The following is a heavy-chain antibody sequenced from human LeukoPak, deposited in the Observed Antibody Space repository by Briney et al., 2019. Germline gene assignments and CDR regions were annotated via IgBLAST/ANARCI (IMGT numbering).Heavy chain of an antibody. D-gene: IGHD3-22*01. J-gene: IGHJ4*02. CDR2: ISAYNGNT. CDR3: ARSGYYDSSWSFDY. Sequence: ASVKVSCKASGYTFTSYGISWVRQAPGQGLEWMGWISAYNGNTNYAQKLQGRVTMTTDTSTSTPYMELRSLRSDDTAVYYCARSGYYDSSWSFDYWGQGTLVTVSS. CDR1: GYTFTSYG. V-gene: IGHV1-18*01.